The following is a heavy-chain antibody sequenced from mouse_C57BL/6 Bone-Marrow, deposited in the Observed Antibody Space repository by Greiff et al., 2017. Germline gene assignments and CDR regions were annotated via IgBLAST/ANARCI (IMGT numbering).Heavy chain of an antibody. CDR2: IYPRSGNT. J-gene: IGHJ3*01. D-gene: IGHD2-4*01. CDR3: AREDPIYYDYDEAWCAD. CDR1: GYTFTSYG. Sequence: QVQLQQSGAELARPGASVKLSCKASGYTFTSYGISWVKQRTGQGLEWIGEIYPRSGNTYYNEKFKGKATLTADKSSSTAYMEIRSLTSEDSAVYFCAREDPIYYDYDEAWCADWGQGTLVTVSA. V-gene: IGHV1-81*01.